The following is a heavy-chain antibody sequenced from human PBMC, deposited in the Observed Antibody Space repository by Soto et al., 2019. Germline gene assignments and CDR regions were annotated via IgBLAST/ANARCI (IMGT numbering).Heavy chain of an antibody. CDR1: GVSITPYY. Sequence: SETLSLTCTVSGVSITPYYWTWIRHPPGKGLEWIGYVYHTGNTYYNPSLKSRVTISLDTSKNQVSLRLKSVTAADTAVYYCAREQDTWKLWGQG. CDR2: VYHTGNT. CDR3: AREQDTWKL. J-gene: IGHJ4*02. D-gene: IGHD1-20*01. V-gene: IGHV4-59*01.